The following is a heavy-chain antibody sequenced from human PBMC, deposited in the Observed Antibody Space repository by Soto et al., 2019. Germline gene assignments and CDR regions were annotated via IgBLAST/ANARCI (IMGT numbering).Heavy chain of an antibody. CDR2: IIPIFGTA. V-gene: IGHV1-69*13. J-gene: IGHJ5*02. CDR1: GGTFSSYA. D-gene: IGHD6-13*01. CDR3: ARGGRAAAAAWFDP. Sequence: ASVKVSCKASGGTFSSYAISWVRQAPGQGLEWMGGIIPIFGTANYAQKFQGRVTITADESTSTAYMELSSLRSEDTAVYYCARGGRAAAAAWFDPWGQGTLVTVSS.